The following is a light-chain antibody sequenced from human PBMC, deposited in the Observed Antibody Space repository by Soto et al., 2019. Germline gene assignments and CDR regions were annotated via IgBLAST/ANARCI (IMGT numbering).Light chain of an antibody. CDR1: QSVSRW. J-gene: IGKJ5*01. CDR3: QQANSFPPT. CDR2: DAS. V-gene: IGKV1-5*01. Sequence: IQMTQSPCTLSASVGARVTITCRASQSVSRWLAWYHQKAGKAPKLLIYDASSLESGGPSRVSGSGSGTDFTFTISSLQPEDIATYYCQQANSFPPTFGQGTRLEIK.